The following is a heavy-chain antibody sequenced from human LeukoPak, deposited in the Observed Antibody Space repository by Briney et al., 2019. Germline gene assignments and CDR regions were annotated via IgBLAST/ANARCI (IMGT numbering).Heavy chain of an antibody. CDR1: GFTFSSYS. CDR3: ARALTYSSSSWYYFDY. V-gene: IGHV3-21*01. CDR2: ISSSSSYI. Sequence: GGSLRLSCAASGFTFSSYSMNWVRQAPGKGLEWVSSISSSSSYIYYADSVKGRFTISRDNAKNSLYLQMNSLRAEDTAVYYCARALTYSSSSWYYFDYWGQGTLVTVSS. D-gene: IGHD6-13*01. J-gene: IGHJ4*02.